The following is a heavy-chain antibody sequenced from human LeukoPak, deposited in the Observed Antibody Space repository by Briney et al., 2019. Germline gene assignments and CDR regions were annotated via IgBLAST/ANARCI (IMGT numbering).Heavy chain of an antibody. CDR3: ARDYGGNPLLDAFDI. CDR1: GFTFSSYA. Sequence: GGSLRLSCAASGFTFSSYAMHWARQAPGKGLEYASGISSNGGSTYYANSVKGRFTISRDNSKNTLYLQMGSLRAEDMAVYYCARDYGGNPLLDAFDIWGQGTMVTVSS. J-gene: IGHJ3*02. V-gene: IGHV3-64*01. CDR2: ISSNGGST. D-gene: IGHD4-23*01.